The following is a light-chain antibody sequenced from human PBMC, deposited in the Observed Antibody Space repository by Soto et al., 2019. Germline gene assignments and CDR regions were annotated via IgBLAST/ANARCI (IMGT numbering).Light chain of an antibody. CDR3: QHYGSSQWTFGQWT. J-gene: IGKJ1*01. CDR1: QSGSSSY. CDR2: GAS. Sequence: IVLTQSPGTVSLSPGERATLSCRASQSGSSSYLAWYQQRPGQAPRLLIFGASTRATGIPDRFSGSGSGTVFTLTISRLEPEDSAVYFCQHYGSSQWTFGQWTFGQGTKVEI. V-gene: IGKV3-20*01.